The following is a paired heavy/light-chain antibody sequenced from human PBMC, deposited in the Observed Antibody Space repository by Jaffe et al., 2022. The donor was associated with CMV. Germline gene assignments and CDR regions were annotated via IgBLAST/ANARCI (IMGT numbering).Heavy chain of an antibody. CDR3: ARRAPLRYFDWLPWYFDL. J-gene: IGHJ2*01. CDR2: IYPGDSDT. D-gene: IGHD3-9*01. V-gene: IGHV5-51*01. Sequence: EVQLVQSGAEVKKPGESLKISCKGSGYSFTSYWIGWVRQMPGKGLEWMGIIYPGDSDTRYSPSFQGQVTISADKSISTAYLQWSSLKASDTAMYYCARRAPLRYFDWLPWYFDLWGRGTLVTVSS. CDR1: GYSFTSYW.
Light chain of an antibody. CDR3: QQYGSSPGT. CDR2: GAS. V-gene: IGKV3-20*01. CDR1: QSVSSSY. J-gene: IGKJ5*01. Sequence: EIVLTQSPGTLSLSPGERATLSCRASQSVSSSYLAWYQQKPGQAPRLLIYGASSRATGIPDRFSGSGSGTDFTLTISRLEPEDFAVYYCQQYGSSPGTFGQGTRLEIK.